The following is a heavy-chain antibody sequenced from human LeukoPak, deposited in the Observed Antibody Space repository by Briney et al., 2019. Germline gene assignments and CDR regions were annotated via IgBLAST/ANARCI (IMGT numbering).Heavy chain of an antibody. CDR1: GFTFSSYA. V-gene: IGHV3-23*01. J-gene: IGHJ4*02. D-gene: IGHD3-22*01. CDR3: AKDSPPRRPFFVVVVDFFDY. CDR2: IRGMGGSR. Sequence: PGGSLRLSCAASGFTFSSYAMSWVRHAPGKGLEWVSAIRGMGGSRDYAESVKGRFTISRDHSKNTLYLQMNSLRVEDTAVYYCAKDSPPRRPFFVVVVDFFDYWGQGTLVTVSS.